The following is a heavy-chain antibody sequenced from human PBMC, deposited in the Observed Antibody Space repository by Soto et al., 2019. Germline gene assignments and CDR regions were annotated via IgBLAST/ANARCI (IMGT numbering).Heavy chain of an antibody. D-gene: IGHD3-10*01. Sequence: GASLKISCKGSGYSFTSYWIGWVRQMPGKGLEWMGIIYPGDSDTRYSPSFQGQVTISADKSISTAYLQWSSLKASDTAMYYCARRVGVYYGSAYYMDVWGKGTTVTVSS. V-gene: IGHV5-51*01. CDR2: IYPGDSDT. CDR3: ARRVGVYYGSAYYMDV. J-gene: IGHJ6*03. CDR1: GYSFTSYW.